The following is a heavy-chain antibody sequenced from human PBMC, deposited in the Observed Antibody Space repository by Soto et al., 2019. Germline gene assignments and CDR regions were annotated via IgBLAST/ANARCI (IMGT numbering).Heavy chain of an antibody. CDR2: IIPNFGTA. Sequence: GASVKVSCEASGGTFSSYAISWVRQAPGQGHKWMGGIIPNFGTANCAQKFQGRVTITADESTSTAYMELSSLRSEDTAVYYCARAKSITMIVVVTLYNWLDPWGQGTLVTVSS. V-gene: IGHV1-69*13. D-gene: IGHD3-22*01. CDR3: ARAKSITMIVVVTLYNWLDP. CDR1: GGTFSSYA. J-gene: IGHJ5*02.